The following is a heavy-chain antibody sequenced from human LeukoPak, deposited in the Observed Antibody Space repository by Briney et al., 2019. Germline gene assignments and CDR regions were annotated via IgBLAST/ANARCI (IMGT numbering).Heavy chain of an antibody. CDR2: IYYSGST. D-gene: IGHD6-13*01. Sequence: NPSETLSLTCTVSGGSISSGDYYWGWIRQPPGKGLEWIGYIYYSGSTYYNPSLKSRVTISVDTSKNQFSLKLSSVTAADTAVYYCARDWSAAGTSDYWGRGTLVTVSS. CDR1: GGSISSGDYY. V-gene: IGHV4-30-4*01. CDR3: ARDWSAAGTSDY. J-gene: IGHJ4*02.